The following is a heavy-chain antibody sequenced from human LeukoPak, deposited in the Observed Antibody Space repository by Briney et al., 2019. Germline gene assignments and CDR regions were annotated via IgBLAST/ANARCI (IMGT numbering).Heavy chain of an antibody. V-gene: IGHV4-39*07. J-gene: IGHJ4*02. CDR1: GGSISSSSYY. CDR3: ARDCCGRGYSGECYFDY. Sequence: SETLSLTCTVSGGSISSSSYYWGCIRQPPGKGLECIGSIYYSGSTYYNPSLKSRVTISVDTSKNQFSLKLSSVTAADTAVYYCARDCCGRGYSGECYFDYWGQGTLVAVSS. CDR2: IYYSGST. D-gene: IGHD5-12*01.